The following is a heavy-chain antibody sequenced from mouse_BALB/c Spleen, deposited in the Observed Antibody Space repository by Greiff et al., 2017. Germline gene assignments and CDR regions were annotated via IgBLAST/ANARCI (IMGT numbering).Heavy chain of an antibody. CDR2: ISSGSSTI. J-gene: IGHJ4*01. Sequence: EVKLVESGGGLVQPGGSRKLSCAASGFTFSSFGMHWVRQAPEKGLEWVAYISSGSSTIYYADTVKGRFTISRDNPKNTLFLQMTSLRSEDTAMYYCARLDDYGYAMDYWGQGTSVTVSS. CDR3: ARLDDYGYAMDY. CDR1: GFTFSSFG. V-gene: IGHV5-17*02. D-gene: IGHD2-4*01.